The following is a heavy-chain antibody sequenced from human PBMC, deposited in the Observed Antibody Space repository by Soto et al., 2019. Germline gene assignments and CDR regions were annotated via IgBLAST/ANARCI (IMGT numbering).Heavy chain of an antibody. V-gene: IGHV1-69*01. CDR2: IIPIFGTA. CDR3: ARDGPTGSPTDYYYYGMDV. Sequence: QVQLVQSGAEVKKPGSSVKVSCKASGGTFSSYPISWVRQAPGQGLKWMGGIIPIFGTANYAQKFQGRVTITADESTSTAYMELSNLRSEDTAVYYCARDGPTGSPTDYYYYGMDVWGQGTTVTVSS. D-gene: IGHD4-17*01. CDR1: GGTFSSYP. J-gene: IGHJ6*02.